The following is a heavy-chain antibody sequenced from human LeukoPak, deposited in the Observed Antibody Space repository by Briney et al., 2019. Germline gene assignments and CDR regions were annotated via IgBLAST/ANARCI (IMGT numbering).Heavy chain of an antibody. Sequence: GASVKVSCTASGGTFSSYAISWVRQAPGQGLEWMGGIIPIFGTANYAQKFQGRVTITADESTSTAYMELSSLRSEDTAVYYCALTMYSSSWAEFDYWGQGTLVTVSS. D-gene: IGHD6-13*01. CDR1: GGTFSSYA. V-gene: IGHV1-69*13. J-gene: IGHJ4*02. CDR2: IIPIFGTA. CDR3: ALTMYSSSWAEFDY.